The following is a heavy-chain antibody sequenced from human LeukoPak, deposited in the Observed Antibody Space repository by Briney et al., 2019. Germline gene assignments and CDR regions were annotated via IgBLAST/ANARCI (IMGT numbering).Heavy chain of an antibody. CDR3: ARSLRDGHLLPFDY. V-gene: IGHV4-39*07. Sequence: KTSETLSLTCTVSGGSISSISYYWGWIRQPPGKGLEWIVSMYYSGSTYNNPSLKSRVTISVDTSKNQFSLKLSSVTAADTAVYYCARSLRDGHLLPFDYWGQGTLVTVSS. CDR2: MYYSGST. J-gene: IGHJ4*02. D-gene: IGHD1-26*01. CDR1: GGSISSISYY.